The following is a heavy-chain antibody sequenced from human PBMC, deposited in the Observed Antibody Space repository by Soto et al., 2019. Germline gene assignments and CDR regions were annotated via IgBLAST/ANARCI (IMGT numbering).Heavy chain of an antibody. CDR3: ARRYCSGGSCYTGRDWFDP. D-gene: IGHD2-15*01. CDR2: IIPIFNTA. Sequence: QVQLVQSGAEVKKPGSSVKVSCKASGGTFSTYGISWVRQAPGQGLEWMGGIIPIFNTANYAQKFEGRVTITADESTSTAYMDLSSLRSEDTAVYYCARRYCSGGSCYTGRDWFDPWGQGTLLTVSS. J-gene: IGHJ5*02. V-gene: IGHV1-69*01. CDR1: GGTFSTYG.